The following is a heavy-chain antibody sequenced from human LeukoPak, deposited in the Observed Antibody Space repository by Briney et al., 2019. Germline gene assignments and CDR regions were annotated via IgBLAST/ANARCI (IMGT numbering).Heavy chain of an antibody. CDR3: ARGGSSGYPGRY. V-gene: IGHV4-31*03. Sequence: SETLSLTCTVSGGSISSGAYYWSWIRQHPGKGLEWIGYIYYSGSIYYNPSLKSRVTISVDTSKNQFSLKLSSVTAADTAVYYCARGGSSGYPGRYWGQGTLVTVSS. J-gene: IGHJ4*02. CDR2: IYYSGSI. D-gene: IGHD3-22*01. CDR1: GGSISSGAYY.